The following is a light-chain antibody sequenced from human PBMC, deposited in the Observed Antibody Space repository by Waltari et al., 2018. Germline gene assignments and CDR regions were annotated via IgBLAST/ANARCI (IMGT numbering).Light chain of an antibody. Sequence: QSVLTQSPSVSGAPGQRVTISCSGTSSNIGAGDGVPRSQQFPGRAPKLLTFENNNRPSGVPDRFSGSKSGTSASLVITGLQAEDEADYYCQSYDGTLGGLYVFGSGTAVTVL. CDR2: ENN. CDR1: SSNIGAGDG. CDR3: QSYDGTLGGLYV. V-gene: IGLV1-40*01. J-gene: IGLJ1*01.